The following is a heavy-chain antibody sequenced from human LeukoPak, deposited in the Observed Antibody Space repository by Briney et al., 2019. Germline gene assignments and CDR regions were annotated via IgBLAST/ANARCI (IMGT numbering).Heavy chain of an antibody. CDR3: AKDGRRISMIGVVRRGHYFDY. CDR1: GCTFSSYA. J-gene: IGHJ4*02. Sequence: GGSLRLSCAASGCTFSSYAMSWVRQAPGKGLEWVSSISGSGGNTYYIDSVKGRFTISRDNSKNTLDLQMNSLRAEDTAVYYCAKDGRRISMIGVVRRGHYFDYWGQGILVTVSS. V-gene: IGHV3-23*01. CDR2: ISGSGGNT. D-gene: IGHD3-22*01.